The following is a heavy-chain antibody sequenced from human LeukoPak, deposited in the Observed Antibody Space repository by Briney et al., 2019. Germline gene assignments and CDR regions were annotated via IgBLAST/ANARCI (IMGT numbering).Heavy chain of an antibody. V-gene: IGHV4-39*07. J-gene: IGHJ4*02. D-gene: IGHD5-12*01. Sequence: SETLSLTCTVSGGSISSSSYYWGWIRQPPGKGLEWIGSIYYSGSTYYNPSLKSRVTISVDTSKNQFSLKLSSVTAADTAVYYCVRVSGYDLPGYFDNWGQGTLVTVSS. CDR2: IYYSGST. CDR3: VRVSGYDLPGYFDN. CDR1: GGSISSSSYY.